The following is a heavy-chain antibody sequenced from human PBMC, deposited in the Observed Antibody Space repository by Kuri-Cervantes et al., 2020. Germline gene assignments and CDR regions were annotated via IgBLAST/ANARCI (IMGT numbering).Heavy chain of an antibody. D-gene: IGHD3-10*01. CDR3: ARGGLWFGELFLYYYGMDV. J-gene: IGHJ6*02. Sequence: GGSLRLSCAASGFTFSSYAMSWVRQAPGKGLEWVSAISGSGGSTYYADSVKGRFTISRDNSKNTLYLQMNSLRAEDTAVYYCARGGLWFGELFLYYYGMDVWGQGTTVTVSS. CDR2: ISGSGGST. V-gene: IGHV3-23*01. CDR1: GFTFSSYA.